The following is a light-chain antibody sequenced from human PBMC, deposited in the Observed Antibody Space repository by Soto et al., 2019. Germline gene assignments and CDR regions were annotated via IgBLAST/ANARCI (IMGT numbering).Light chain of an antibody. CDR2: GAS. J-gene: IGKJ1*01. V-gene: IGKV3-15*01. Sequence: EIVMTQSPATLSVSPGERATLSCRASQCVSSNLAWYQQKPGQAPRLLIYGASTRATGIPARFSGSGSGTEFTLTISSLQSEDFAVYYCQQYNNWPLTFGQGTKVAIK. CDR3: QQYNNWPLT. CDR1: QCVSSN.